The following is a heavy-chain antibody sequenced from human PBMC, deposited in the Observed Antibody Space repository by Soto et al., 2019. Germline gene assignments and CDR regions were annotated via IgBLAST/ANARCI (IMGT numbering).Heavy chain of an antibody. J-gene: IGHJ6*02. D-gene: IGHD2-8*01. Sequence: QVQLVQSGAEVKKPGASVKVSCKASGYTFTSYDINWVRQATGQGLEWMGWMNPTSGNTGYAQKFQGRVTMTRNTSISTDYMELSSLRSEDTAVYYCARGHCTNGVCYGYYYGMDVWGQGTTVTVSS. CDR3: ARGHCTNGVCYGYYYGMDV. CDR1: GYTFTSYD. CDR2: MNPTSGNT. V-gene: IGHV1-8*01.